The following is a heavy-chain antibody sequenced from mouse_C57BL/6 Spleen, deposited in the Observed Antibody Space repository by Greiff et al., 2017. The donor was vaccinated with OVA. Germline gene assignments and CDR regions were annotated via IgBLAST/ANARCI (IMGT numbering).Heavy chain of an antibody. J-gene: IGHJ4*01. CDR2: IDPSDSYT. V-gene: IGHV1-50*01. CDR1: GYTFTSYW. CDR3: ASHSNYSYYAMDY. D-gene: IGHD2-5*01. Sequence: QVQLQQSGAELVKPGASVKLSCKASGYTFTSYWMQWVKQRPGQGLEWIGEIDPSDSYTNYNQKFKGKATLTVDTSSSTAYMQLSSLTSEDSAVYYCASHSNYSYYAMDYWGQGTSVTVSS.